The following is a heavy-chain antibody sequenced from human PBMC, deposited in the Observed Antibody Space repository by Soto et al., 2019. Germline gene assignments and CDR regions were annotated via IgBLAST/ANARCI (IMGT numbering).Heavy chain of an antibody. V-gene: IGHV1-2*04. Sequence: QVRLVQSGAEVKKPGASVKVSCKASGYTFTGYYMHWVRQAPGQGLEWMGWINPNSGGTNYAQKFQGWVTMTRDTSISTAYMEVSRLRSDDTAVYYCARTVRGVDYYYYGMDVWGQGTTVTVSS. CDR3: ARTVRGVDYYYYGMDV. J-gene: IGHJ6*02. CDR1: GYTFTGYY. D-gene: IGHD3-10*01. CDR2: INPNSGGT.